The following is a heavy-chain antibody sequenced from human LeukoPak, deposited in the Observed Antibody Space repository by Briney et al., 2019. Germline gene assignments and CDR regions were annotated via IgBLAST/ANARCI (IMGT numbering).Heavy chain of an antibody. Sequence: SQTLSLTCTVSGGSISSGGYYWSWIRQHPGKGLEWIGYIYYSGSTYYNPSLKSRVTISVDTSKNQFSLKLSSVTAADTAVYYCAGGVINALDYWGQGTLVTVSS. J-gene: IGHJ4*02. D-gene: IGHD3-10*01. CDR1: GGSISSGGYY. V-gene: IGHV4-31*03. CDR2: IYYSGST. CDR3: AGGVINALDY.